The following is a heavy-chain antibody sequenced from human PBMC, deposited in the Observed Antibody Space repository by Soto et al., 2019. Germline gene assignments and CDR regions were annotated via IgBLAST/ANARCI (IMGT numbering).Heavy chain of an antibody. Sequence: EVQLVESGGGLVQPGGPLRLSCAASGFTFSSYWMHWVRQAPGKGLVWVSRINSDGSSTSYADSVKGRFTISRDNAKNTLYLQMNSLRAEDTAVYYCARGWSGYYNRVPNYWGQGTLVTVSS. J-gene: IGHJ4*02. V-gene: IGHV3-74*01. CDR2: INSDGSST. CDR1: GFTFSSYW. CDR3: ARGWSGYYNRVPNY. D-gene: IGHD3-3*01.